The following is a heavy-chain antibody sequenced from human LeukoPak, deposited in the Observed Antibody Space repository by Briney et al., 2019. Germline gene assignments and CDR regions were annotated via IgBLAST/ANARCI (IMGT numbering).Heavy chain of an antibody. CDR2: INPNSGGT. CDR3: ARVWDDFWSGYSSGD. J-gene: IGHJ4*02. D-gene: IGHD3-3*01. Sequence: GASVKVSCKASGYTFTGYYMHWVRQAPGQGLEWMGWINPNSGGTNYAQKFQGRVTMTRDTSISTAYMELSRLRSDDTAVYYCARVWDDFWSGYSSGDWGQGTLVTVSS. V-gene: IGHV1-2*02. CDR1: GYTFTGYY.